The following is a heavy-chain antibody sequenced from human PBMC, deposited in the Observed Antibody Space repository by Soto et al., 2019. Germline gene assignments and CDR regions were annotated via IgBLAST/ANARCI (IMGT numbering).Heavy chain of an antibody. CDR1: GGSISSYY. J-gene: IGHJ4*02. CDR3: ASHSYDSSGYYVDY. V-gene: IGHV4-59*01. D-gene: IGHD3-22*01. CDR2: IYYSGNT. Sequence: SEILSLTCTVSGGSISSYYWSWIRQPPGKGLEWIGYIYYSGNTNYNPSLKSRVTISVDTSKNQFSLKLTSVTAADTAVYFCASHSYDSSGYYVDYWGQGTLVTVSS.